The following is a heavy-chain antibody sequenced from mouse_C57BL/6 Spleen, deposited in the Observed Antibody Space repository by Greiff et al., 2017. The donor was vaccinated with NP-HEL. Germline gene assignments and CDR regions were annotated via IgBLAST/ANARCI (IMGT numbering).Heavy chain of an antibody. V-gene: IGHV5-17*01. CDR3: ARSWLLPDAMDY. Sequence: DVMLVESGGGLVKPGGSLKLSCAASGFTFSDYGMHWVRQAPEKGLEWVAYISSGSSTIYYADTVKGRFTISRDNAKNTLYLQMTSLRSEDTAMYYCARSWLLPDAMDYWGQGTSVTVSS. J-gene: IGHJ4*01. D-gene: IGHD2-3*01. CDR2: ISSGSSTI. CDR1: GFTFSDYG.